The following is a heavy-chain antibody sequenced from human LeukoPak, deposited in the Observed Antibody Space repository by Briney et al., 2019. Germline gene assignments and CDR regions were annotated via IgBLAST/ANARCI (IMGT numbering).Heavy chain of an antibody. V-gene: IGHV3-74*03. Sequence: SGGSLRLSCAASGFTFSTYWMHWVRQAPGKGLLWVSRVNSDGSSTMYADSVKGRFTISRDNAKNSLYLQMNSLRAEDTAVYYCAKPRWLSGHYFDYWGQGTLVTVSS. CDR2: VNSDGSST. CDR1: GFTFSTYW. CDR3: AKPRWLSGHYFDY. D-gene: IGHD3-22*01. J-gene: IGHJ4*02.